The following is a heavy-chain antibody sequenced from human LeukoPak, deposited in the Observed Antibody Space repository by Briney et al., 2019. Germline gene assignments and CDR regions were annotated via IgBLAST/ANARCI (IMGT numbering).Heavy chain of an antibody. J-gene: IGHJ4*02. CDR3: AKDMTGPDDS. Sequence: GGSLRLSCAASGFPFSAYWVHWVRQAPGKGLVWVSRINTDGTYTSYADSVKGRFTISRDNAQNTLFLQITSLRVEDTAVYYCAKDMTGPDDSWGPGTLVTVSS. CDR2: INTDGTYT. CDR1: GFPFSAYW. D-gene: IGHD3-16*01. V-gene: IGHV3-74*01.